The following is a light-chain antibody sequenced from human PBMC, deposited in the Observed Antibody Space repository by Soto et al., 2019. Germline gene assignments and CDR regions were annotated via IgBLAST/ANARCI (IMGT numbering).Light chain of an antibody. CDR1: QTVTNTY. V-gene: IGKV3-20*01. J-gene: IGKJ1*01. CDR3: HQCGRAPRT. CDR2: GAS. Sequence: EVVLTQSPGTLSLSPREKATLSCRASQTVTNTYIAWYQQKPGQPPRLLIYGASNRAAGIPERFSGSGSGTVFTLTISSLEPDDFAVYFCHQCGRAPRTFGQGTRVDIK.